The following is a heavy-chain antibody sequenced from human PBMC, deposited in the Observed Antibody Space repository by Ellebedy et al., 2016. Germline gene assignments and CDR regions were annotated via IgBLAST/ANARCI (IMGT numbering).Heavy chain of an antibody. V-gene: IGHV3-23*01. CDR3: AKCRHINGCLLDY. D-gene: IGHD6-19*01. CDR1: GFSFSSYA. J-gene: IGHJ4*02. Sequence: GGSLRLSCAASGFSFSSYAMSWVRQAPGKGPEWVSTITGSGDRTNYADSVKGRFTISRDSSKNTLYLDMDSLRAEDTAIYYCAKCRHINGCLLDYWGQGTLVTVPS. CDR2: ITGSGDRT.